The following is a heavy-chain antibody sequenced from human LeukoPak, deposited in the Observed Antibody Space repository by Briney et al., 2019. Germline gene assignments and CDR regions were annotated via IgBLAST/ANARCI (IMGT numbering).Heavy chain of an antibody. CDR1: GVSISSYY. Sequence: PSETLSLTCTVSGVSISSYYWSWIRQPAGKGLEWIGRIYTSGSTNYNPSLKSRVTMSVDTSKNQFSLKLSSVTAADTAVYYCARHASLDDSSGSTFDYWGQGTLVTVSS. V-gene: IGHV4-4*07. CDR3: ARHASLDDSSGSTFDY. D-gene: IGHD3-22*01. CDR2: IYTSGST. J-gene: IGHJ4*02.